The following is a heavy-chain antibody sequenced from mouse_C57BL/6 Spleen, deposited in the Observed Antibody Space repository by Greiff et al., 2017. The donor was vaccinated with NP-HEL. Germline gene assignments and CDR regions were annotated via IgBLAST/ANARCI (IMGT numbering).Heavy chain of an antibody. Sequence: EVQLQESGPGLVKPSQSLSLTCSVTGYSITSGYYWNWIRQFPGNKLEWMGYISYDGSTNYNPSLKNRISITRDTSKNQFFLKLNSVSTEDTATYYCARDNYDGPGDYWGQGTTLTVSS. CDR3: ARDNYDGPGDY. CDR2: ISYDGST. D-gene: IGHD2-3*01. CDR1: GYSITSGYY. V-gene: IGHV3-6*01. J-gene: IGHJ2*01.